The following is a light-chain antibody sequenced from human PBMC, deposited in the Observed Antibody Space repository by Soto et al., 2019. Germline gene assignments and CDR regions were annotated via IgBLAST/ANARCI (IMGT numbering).Light chain of an antibody. Sequence: EIVMTQSPATLSVSPGERATLSCRASQSVSSYLAWYQLKPGLPPRLLIYDASTRATGIPDRFSGSGSGTDFTLTISSLQSADFAVYYCQQYSNWPPLYTFGRGTKLEIK. CDR1: QSVSSY. CDR2: DAS. CDR3: QQYSNWPPLYT. J-gene: IGKJ2*01. V-gene: IGKV3-15*01.